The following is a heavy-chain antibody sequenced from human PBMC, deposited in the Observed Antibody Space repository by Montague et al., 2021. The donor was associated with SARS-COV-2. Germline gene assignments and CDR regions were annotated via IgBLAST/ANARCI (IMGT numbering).Heavy chain of an antibody. J-gene: IGHJ3*01. Sequence: CAISGDSVSSKSAAWNWIRQSPSRGLEWLGRTYYRSKWYTDYAVSVRSRITVNSDTSKNQVSLHPTSVTPDDTAVYFCARDLGISLSTGRVDAFDVWGQGTMVTVSS. CDR2: TYYRSKWYT. CDR3: ARDLGISLSTGRVDAFDV. D-gene: IGHD5/OR15-5a*01. CDR1: GDSVSSKSAA. V-gene: IGHV6-1*01.